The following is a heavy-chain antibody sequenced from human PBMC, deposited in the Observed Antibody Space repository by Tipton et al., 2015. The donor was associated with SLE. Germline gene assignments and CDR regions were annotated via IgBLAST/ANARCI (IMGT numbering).Heavy chain of an antibody. CDR2: IYYSGST. Sequence: TLSLTCTVSGVSIRSYYWSWIRQPPGKGLEWIGYIYYSGSTNYNPSLKSRVTMSVDTSKNQFSLKLGSVTAADTAVYYCARRQWGSGYDYFDYWGQGTLVTVSS. CDR1: GVSIRSYY. J-gene: IGHJ4*02. V-gene: IGHV4-59*08. D-gene: IGHD5-12*01. CDR3: ARRQWGSGYDYFDY.